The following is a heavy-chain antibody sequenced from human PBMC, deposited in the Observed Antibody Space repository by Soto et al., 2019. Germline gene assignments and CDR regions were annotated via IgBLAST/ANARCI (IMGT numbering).Heavy chain of an antibody. CDR3: VRLVGNSWLDS. Sequence: SETLSLTCTVSGGSISSGGYYWSWIRQHPGKGLEWIGYIYYSGSTYYNPSLKSRVTISVDTSNNQLSLQLNSVTPDDTAVYYCVRLVGNSWLDSWGQGTLVTVSS. J-gene: IGHJ5*01. CDR2: IYYSGST. D-gene: IGHD2-15*01. CDR1: GGSISSGGYY. V-gene: IGHV4-31*03.